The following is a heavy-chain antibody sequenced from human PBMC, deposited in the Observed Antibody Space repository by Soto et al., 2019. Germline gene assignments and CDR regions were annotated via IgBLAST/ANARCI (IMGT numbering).Heavy chain of an antibody. CDR1: GGSFSGYY. D-gene: IGHD2-8*02. J-gene: IGHJ4*02. Sequence: QVQLQQWGAGLLKPSETLSLTCAVYGGSFSGYYWTWIRQPPGTGLEWIGEINHSESTNYNPSPKSRVTVSVDTSKNQFSLNLTFVTVADTAVYCCASDKVTGLFDYWGQGTLVSVSS. CDR2: INHSEST. V-gene: IGHV4-34*01. CDR3: ASDKVTGLFDY.